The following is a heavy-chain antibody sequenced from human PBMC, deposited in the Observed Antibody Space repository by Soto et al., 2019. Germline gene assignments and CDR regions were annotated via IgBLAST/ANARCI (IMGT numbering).Heavy chain of an antibody. CDR1: GFTFSSFG. J-gene: IGHJ6*03. CDR3: ARDREQYYSYCYYMGV. D-gene: IGHD1-1*01. CDR2: IWYDGSNK. Sequence: QVQLVESGGGVVQPGRSLRLSCAASGFTFSSFGMHWVRQAPGKGLERVAVIWYDGSNKYYADSVKGRFTISRVNSQNTLYLQMNSLRAEDTAVYYCARDREQYYSYCYYMGVWGKGTTVTVSS. V-gene: IGHV3-33*01.